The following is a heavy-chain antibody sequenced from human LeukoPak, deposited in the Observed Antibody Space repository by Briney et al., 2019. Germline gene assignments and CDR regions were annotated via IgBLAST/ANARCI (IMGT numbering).Heavy chain of an antibody. J-gene: IGHJ3*02. Sequence: GASVKVSCKASGYTFTGYYMHWVRQAPGQGLEWMGRINPNSGGTNYAQKLQGRVTMTTDTSTSTAYMELRSLRSDDTAVYYCARDPDFWSGYYDHRAFDIWGQGTMVTVSS. CDR2: INPNSGGT. CDR3: ARDPDFWSGYYDHRAFDI. V-gene: IGHV1-2*06. CDR1: GYTFTGYY. D-gene: IGHD3-3*01.